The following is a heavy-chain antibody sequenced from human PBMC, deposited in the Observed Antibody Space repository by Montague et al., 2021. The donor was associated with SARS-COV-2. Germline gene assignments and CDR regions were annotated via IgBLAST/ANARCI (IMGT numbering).Heavy chain of an antibody. D-gene: IGHD3-22*01. CDR2: INHRGST. CDR3: ARGRQHINTVVVVVTGGEYYFDF. CDR1: DGSFSDYS. V-gene: IGHV4-34*01. Sequence: SETLSLTCAVYDGSFSDYSWTWIRQPPGKGLEWIGEINHRGSTNYNPSLKSRVTISVDTSKNQFSLKMTSVTAADTAVYYCARGRQHINTVVVVVTGGEYYFDFWGQGTLVAASS. J-gene: IGHJ4*02.